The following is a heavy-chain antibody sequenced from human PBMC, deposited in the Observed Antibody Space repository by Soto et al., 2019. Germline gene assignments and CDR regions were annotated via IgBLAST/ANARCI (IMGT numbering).Heavy chain of an antibody. Sequence: GGSLRLSCAASGFTFSSYAMSWVRQAPGKGLEWVSAISGSGGSTYYADSVKGRFTISRDNSKNTLYLQMNSLRAEDTAVYYCAKRLVMDIVVPRWWGATKDYFDYWGQGTLVTVSS. D-gene: IGHD2-2*03. CDR1: GFTFSSYA. CDR3: AKRLVMDIVVPRWWGATKDYFDY. CDR2: ISGSGGST. V-gene: IGHV3-23*01. J-gene: IGHJ4*02.